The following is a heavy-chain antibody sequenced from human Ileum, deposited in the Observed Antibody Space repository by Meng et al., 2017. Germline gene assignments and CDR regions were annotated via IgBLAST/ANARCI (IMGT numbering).Heavy chain of an antibody. V-gene: IGHV4-4*02. Sequence: QVQLKESGPGLVKPSGTLSLPCAVSGDSISSRDWWSWVRQPPGKGLEWIGEISQESGRTNYNPSLKSRVTISLDKSKNQFSLNLNSVTAADTAVYYCVRNEGYSLGDWGQGTLVTVSS. CDR3: VRNEGYSLGD. J-gene: IGHJ4*02. CDR2: ISQESGRT. D-gene: IGHD2-21*01. CDR1: GDSISSRDW.